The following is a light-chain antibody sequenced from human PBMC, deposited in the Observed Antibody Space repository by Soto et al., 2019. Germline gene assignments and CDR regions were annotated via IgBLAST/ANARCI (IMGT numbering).Light chain of an antibody. CDR2: DVS. V-gene: IGLV2-14*01. J-gene: IGLJ2*01. Sequence: QSALTQPASVSGSPGQSITISCTGTSSDVGGYNYVSWYQQHPGKAPELMIYDVSNRPSGVSNRFSGSKSGNTASLTISGLQAEDEADYYCNSYTSSSTAVFGGGTKLTVL. CDR3: NSYTSSSTAV. CDR1: SSDVGGYNY.